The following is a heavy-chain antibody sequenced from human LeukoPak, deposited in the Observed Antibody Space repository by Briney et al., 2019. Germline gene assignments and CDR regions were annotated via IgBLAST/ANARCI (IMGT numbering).Heavy chain of an antibody. CDR2: IIPILGIA. Sequence: SSVKVSCKASGGTFSSYTISWVRQAPGQGLEWMGRIIPILGIANYAQKFQGRVTITADKSTSTAYMELSSLRSEDTAVYYCARDMVPAAIDVVWFDPWGQGTLVTVSS. J-gene: IGHJ5*02. CDR3: ARDMVPAAIDVVWFDP. CDR1: GGTFSSYT. V-gene: IGHV1-69*04. D-gene: IGHD2-2*02.